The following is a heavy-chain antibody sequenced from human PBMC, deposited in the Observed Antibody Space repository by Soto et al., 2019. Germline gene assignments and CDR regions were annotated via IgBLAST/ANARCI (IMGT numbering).Heavy chain of an antibody. J-gene: IGHJ3*02. D-gene: IGHD3-9*01. Sequence: SETLSLTCTVSGGSISSYYWSWIRQPPGKGLEWIGYIYYSGSTNYNPSLKSRVTISVDTSKNQFSLKLSSVTAADTAVYYCARDVGVILTGATPAFDIWGQATMVTVSS. CDR1: GGSISSYY. V-gene: IGHV4-59*01. CDR3: ARDVGVILTGATPAFDI. CDR2: IYYSGST.